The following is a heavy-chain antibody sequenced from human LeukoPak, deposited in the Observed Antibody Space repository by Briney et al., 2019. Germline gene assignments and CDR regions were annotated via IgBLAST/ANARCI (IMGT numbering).Heavy chain of an antibody. V-gene: IGHV2-5*01. J-gene: IGHJ6*02. CDR1: GFSLSTSGVG. CDR2: IYWNDDK. D-gene: IGHD1-26*01. CDR3: APNEWEVQYYYYYGMDV. Sequence: VSGPTLVKPTQTLTLTCTFSGFSLSTSGVGVGWTRQPPGKALEWLALIYWNDDKRYSPSLKSRLTITKDTSKNQVVLTMTNMDDPDKTTYYCAPNEWEVQYYYYYGMDVWGQGTTVTVSS.